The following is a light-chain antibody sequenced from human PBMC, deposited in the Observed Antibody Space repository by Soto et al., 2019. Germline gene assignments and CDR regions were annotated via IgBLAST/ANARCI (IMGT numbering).Light chain of an antibody. CDR3: CSYAGSSTFV. V-gene: IGLV2-23*02. Sequence: SVLTQPASVSGSLGQSITISCTGTSSDVGSYNLVSWYQQHPGKAPKLMIYEVSKRPSGVSNRFSGSKSGNTASLTISGLQAEDEADYYCCSYAGSSTFVFGTGTKV. J-gene: IGLJ1*01. CDR2: EVS. CDR1: SSDVGSYNL.